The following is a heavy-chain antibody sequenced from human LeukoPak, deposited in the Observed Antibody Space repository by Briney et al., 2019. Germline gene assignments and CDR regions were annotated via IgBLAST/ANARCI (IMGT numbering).Heavy chain of an antibody. Sequence: GGSLRLSCAASGFTFSSYGMHWVRQAPGKGLEWVAFIRYDGSNKYYADSVKGRFTISRDNSKNTLYLQMNSLRAEDTAVYYCAREDGYCSSTSCDGEFDYWGQGTLVTVSS. J-gene: IGHJ4*02. CDR1: GFTFSSYG. CDR3: AREDGYCSSTSCDGEFDY. D-gene: IGHD2-2*03. CDR2: IRYDGSNK. V-gene: IGHV3-30*02.